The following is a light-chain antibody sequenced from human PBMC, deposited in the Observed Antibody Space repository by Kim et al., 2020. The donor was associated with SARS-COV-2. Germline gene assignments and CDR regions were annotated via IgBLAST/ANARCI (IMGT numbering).Light chain of an antibody. CDR2: AAS. V-gene: IGKV3-20*01. Sequence: PGERATLSCRASQSVSSSNVAWYQQKAGQAPRHLIYAASRRATDIPDRFSGSGSGTDFTLTISRLEPEDFALYYCQQYGSSPLTFGGGTKVDIK. J-gene: IGKJ4*01. CDR1: QSVSSSN. CDR3: QQYGSSPLT.